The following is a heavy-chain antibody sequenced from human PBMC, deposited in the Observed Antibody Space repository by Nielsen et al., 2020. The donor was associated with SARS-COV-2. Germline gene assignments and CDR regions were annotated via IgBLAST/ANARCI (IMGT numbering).Heavy chain of an antibody. CDR3: ARGGYNIYDFDY. V-gene: IGHV4-39*07. CDR1: GSISSSSYY. J-gene: IGHJ4*02. CDR2: IYYSGTT. D-gene: IGHD5-24*01. Sequence: SETLSLTCTVGGSISSSSYYWGWIRQSPGKGLEWIGTIYYSGTTYYNPSLKSRVNISVDTSKNQFSLKLSSVTAADTATYYCARGGYNIYDFDYWGRGTLVTVSS.